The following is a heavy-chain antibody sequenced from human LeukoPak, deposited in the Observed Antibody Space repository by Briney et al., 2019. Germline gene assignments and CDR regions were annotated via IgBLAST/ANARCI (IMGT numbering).Heavy chain of an antibody. CDR2: IYHSGST. V-gene: IGHV4-30-2*01. CDR1: GGSISSGGYY. CDR3: ARDRPIAAGAYFDY. J-gene: IGHJ4*02. D-gene: IGHD6-13*01. Sequence: SETLSLTCTVSGGSISSGGYYWSWIRQPPGKGLEWIGYIYHSGSTYYNPSLKSRVTISVDRSKNQFSLKLSSVTAADTAVYYCARDRPIAAGAYFDYWGQGTLVSVSS.